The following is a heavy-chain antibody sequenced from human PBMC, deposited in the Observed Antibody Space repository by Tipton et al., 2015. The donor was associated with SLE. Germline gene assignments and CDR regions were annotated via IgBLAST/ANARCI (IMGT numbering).Heavy chain of an antibody. Sequence: LRLSCTVSGGSISSHYRSWIRQPPGKGLEWIGDIDNTGGTNYNPSLKTRVTITEDTSDTSENRFSLKMTSVTAADTAVYYCARHIEAIGSVGFDLWGQGTMVVVSS. V-gene: IGHV4-59*11. D-gene: IGHD3-10*01. CDR2: IDNTGGT. J-gene: IGHJ3*01. CDR1: GGSISSHY. CDR3: ARHIEAIGSVGFDL.